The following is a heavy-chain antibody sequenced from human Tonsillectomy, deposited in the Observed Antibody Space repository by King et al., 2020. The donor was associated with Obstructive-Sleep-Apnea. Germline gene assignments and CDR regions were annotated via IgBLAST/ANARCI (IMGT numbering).Heavy chain of an antibody. Sequence: TLKESGPTLVRPTQTLTLTCSFSGFSLSTLGVGVGWIRQPPGKTLEWLAVIYWDDDKRYSPSLKNRLTITKDTSKNQVVLSMTNMDPVDTATYYCAYTGIGGASVVVTANSGGQGTRVTVSS. CDR3: AYTGIGGASVVVTANS. CDR1: GFSLSTLGVG. D-gene: IGHD2-21*02. CDR2: IYWDDDK. J-gene: IGHJ5*01. V-gene: IGHV2-5*02.